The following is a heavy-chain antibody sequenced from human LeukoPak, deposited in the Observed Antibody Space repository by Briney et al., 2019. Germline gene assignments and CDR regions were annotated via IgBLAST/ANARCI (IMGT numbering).Heavy chain of an antibody. CDR2: IRYDGSNE. CDR3: AKDVWMYYYDSSTLNYFDY. D-gene: IGHD3-22*01. V-gene: IGHV3-30*02. Sequence: PWGSLRLSCAASGVTFSSYGWHWIRQAPGKGLEWVAFIRYDGSNEYYADSVKRRFTISRDNSRITLYLQMNSLRAEDMGVCRCAKDVWMYYYDSSTLNYFDYWPQGTVVTVSS. J-gene: IGHJ4*02. CDR1: GVTFSSYG.